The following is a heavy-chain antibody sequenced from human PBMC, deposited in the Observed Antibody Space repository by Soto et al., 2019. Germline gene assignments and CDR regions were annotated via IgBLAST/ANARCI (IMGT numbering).Heavy chain of an antibody. CDR2: ISAYNGNT. CDR3: ASTWAAAGTDYYYGMDV. V-gene: IGHV1-18*01. CDR1: GDSFTSYG. J-gene: IGHJ6*02. D-gene: IGHD6-13*01. Sequence: ASVKVSCKASGDSFTSYGISWVRQAPGQGLEWMGWISAYNGNTNYAQKLQGRVTMTTDTSTSTAYMELRSLRSDDTAVYYCASTWAAAGTDYYYGMDVWGQGTTVTVSS.